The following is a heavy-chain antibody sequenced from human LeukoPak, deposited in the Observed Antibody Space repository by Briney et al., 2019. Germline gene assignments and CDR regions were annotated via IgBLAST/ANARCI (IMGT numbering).Heavy chain of an antibody. CDR3: TTSDGHLDN. V-gene: IGHV3-48*01. CDR2: ITGSSNTI. CDR1: GFNFNIYS. J-gene: IGHJ4*02. Sequence: GGSLRLSCTASGFNFNIYSMNWVRRAPGKGLEWISYITGSSNTIYYADSVKGRFTISRDNAKNSLYLQMNNLRAEDTAVYYCTTSDGHLDNWGQGTLVTVSS.